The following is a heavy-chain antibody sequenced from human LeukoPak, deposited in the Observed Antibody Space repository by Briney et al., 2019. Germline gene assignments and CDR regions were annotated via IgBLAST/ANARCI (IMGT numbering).Heavy chain of an antibody. CDR3: ARDRWTDY. V-gene: IGHV3-7*01. CDR1: GFTFSDSW. D-gene: IGHD1-1*01. CDR2: IDQDGSEE. Sequence: GGYLRLSCAASGFTFSDSWMTWVRQAPGKGLEWVANIDQDGSEEYYVDSVKGRFTISRDNAKNSVYLQMNSLRAEDTAVYYCARDRWTDYWGQGTLVTVSS. J-gene: IGHJ4*02.